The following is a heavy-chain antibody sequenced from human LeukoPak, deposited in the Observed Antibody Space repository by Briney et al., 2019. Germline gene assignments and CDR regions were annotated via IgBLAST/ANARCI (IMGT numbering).Heavy chain of an antibody. CDR2: IYYSGST. D-gene: IGHD2-2*02. J-gene: IGHJ3*02. CDR3: ARGCSSTSCYNSQDAFDI. CDR1: GGSISSGGYY. V-gene: IGHV4-31*03. Sequence: SETLSLTCTVSGGSISSGGYYWSWIRQHPGKGLEWIGYIYYSGSTYYNPSLKSRVTISVDTSKNQFSLKLSSVTAADTAVYYRARGCSSTSCYNSQDAFDIWGQGTMVTVSS.